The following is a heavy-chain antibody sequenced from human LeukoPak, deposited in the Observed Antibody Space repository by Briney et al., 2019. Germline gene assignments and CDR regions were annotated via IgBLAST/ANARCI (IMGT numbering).Heavy chain of an antibody. V-gene: IGHV3-74*01. Sequence: GGSLRLSCAASGFTFSSYGMHWVRQAPGKGLVWVSRINSDGSSTTYADSVKGRFTISRENAKNTLYLQMNRLRAEDTAEYYCARERDWSSTSCYSWWFDLWGQGTLVTVSS. CDR2: INSDGSST. J-gene: IGHJ5*02. CDR3: ARERDWSSTSCYSWWFDL. CDR1: GFTFSSYG. D-gene: IGHD2-2*01.